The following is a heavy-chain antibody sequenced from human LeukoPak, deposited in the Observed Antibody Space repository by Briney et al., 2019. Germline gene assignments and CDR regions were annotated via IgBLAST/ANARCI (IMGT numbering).Heavy chain of an antibody. J-gene: IGHJ3*02. CDR3: ARDYDILTGYYKVPIEDAFDI. V-gene: IGHV1-2*06. D-gene: IGHD3-9*01. CDR1: GYTFTGYY. Sequence: GASVKVSCKASGYTFTGYYMHWVRQAPGQGLEWMGRINPNSGGTNYAQKFQGRVTMTRDTSISTAYMELSRLRSDDTAVYYCARDYDILTGYYKVPIEDAFDIWGQGTMVIVSS. CDR2: INPNSGGT.